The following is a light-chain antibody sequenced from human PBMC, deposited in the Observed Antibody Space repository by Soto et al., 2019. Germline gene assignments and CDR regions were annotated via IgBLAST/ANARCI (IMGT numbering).Light chain of an antibody. J-gene: IGKJ2*01. CDR2: KAY. V-gene: IGKV1-5*03. Sequence: DIQMTQSPSTLSASVGDRVTITCRASQSIRSWLAWYQQKPGKAPKLLIYKAYSLESGVPSRFSGSGSGTEFTLTISSLQPDDFATYYCQQYYTYPYIFGQGTKLEI. CDR1: QSIRSW. CDR3: QQYYTYPYI.